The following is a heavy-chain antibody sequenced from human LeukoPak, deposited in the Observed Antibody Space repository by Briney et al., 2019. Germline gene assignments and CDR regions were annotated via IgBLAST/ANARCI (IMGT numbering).Heavy chain of an antibody. CDR2: INHNGNVN. V-gene: IGHV3-7*03. D-gene: IGHD3-16*01. Sequence: GGSLRLSCAASGFTFNSYWMNEARQAPGKGLEWVASINHNGNVNYYVDSVKGRFTISRDNAKNSLYLQMSNLRAEDTAVYFCARGGGLDVWGQGATVTVSS. CDR1: GFTFNSYW. J-gene: IGHJ6*02. CDR3: ARGGGLDV.